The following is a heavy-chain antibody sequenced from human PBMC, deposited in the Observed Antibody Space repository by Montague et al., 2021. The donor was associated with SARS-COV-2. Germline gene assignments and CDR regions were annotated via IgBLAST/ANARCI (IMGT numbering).Heavy chain of an antibody. V-gene: IGHV4-34*01. D-gene: IGHD3-22*01. CDR3: ARGPRITMIVVVITDIWFDP. CDR2: INHSGST. Sequence: SETLSLTCAVYGGSVSDYYWSWIRQPPGKGLEWIGEINHSGSTXXXPPXXXRVTTSVDTSKNQFSLKLTSVTAADTAVYYCARGPRITMIVVVITDIWFDPWGQGTLVTVSS. J-gene: IGHJ5*02. CDR1: GGSVSDYY.